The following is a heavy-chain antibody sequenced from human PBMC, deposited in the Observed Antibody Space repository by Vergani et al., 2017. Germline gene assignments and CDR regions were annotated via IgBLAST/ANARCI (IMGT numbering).Heavy chain of an antibody. CDR1: GFTFRSYS. Sequence: EVQLVESGGGLVEPGGSLRVSCAASGFTFRSYSMHWVRQAPGKGLEWVSSITSSKSYIYYADSVKGRFTISRDNAKNSLYLQMNSLGAEDTAWYYCARDWGDYSSVTAFDYWGQGTLVTVSS. V-gene: IGHV3-21*01. D-gene: IGHD3-10*01. CDR3: ARDWGDYSSVTAFDY. CDR2: ITSSKSYI. J-gene: IGHJ4*02.